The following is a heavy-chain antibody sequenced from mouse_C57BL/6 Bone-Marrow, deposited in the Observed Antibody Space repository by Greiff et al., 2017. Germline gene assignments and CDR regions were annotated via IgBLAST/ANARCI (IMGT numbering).Heavy chain of an antibody. V-gene: IGHV1-82*01. CDR3: ARDYYDRRYAY. CDR2: IYPGDGGT. D-gene: IGHD1-1*01. J-gene: IGHJ2*01. Sequence: QVQLQQSGPELVKPGASVKISCKASGYAFSSSWMNWVKQRPGKGLEWIGRIYPGDGGTNYNRKFKGKATLTADKSSSTAYMQLSSLTSEDSAVYFCARDYYDRRYAYRGPGTLVTVSA. CDR1: GYAFSSSW.